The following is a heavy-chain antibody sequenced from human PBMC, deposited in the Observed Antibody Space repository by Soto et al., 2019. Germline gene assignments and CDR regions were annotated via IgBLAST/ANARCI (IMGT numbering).Heavy chain of an antibody. D-gene: IGHD6-19*01. J-gene: IGHJ6*02. V-gene: IGHV4-4*07. CDR3: ARMYNSGFYRPEGDYYFYGMDV. CDR1: GASIRDYH. Sequence: SETLSLTCSVSGASIRDYHWSWVRQPAGKGLEWIGRLYISGSTKYNPPLKSRVTMSADTSVNQFSLTLRSVTAADTAIYYCARMYNSGFYRPEGDYYFYGMDVWGQGTTVTAP. CDR2: LYISGST.